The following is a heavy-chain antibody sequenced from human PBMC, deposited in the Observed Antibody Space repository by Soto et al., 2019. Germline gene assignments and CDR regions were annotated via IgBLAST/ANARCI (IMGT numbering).Heavy chain of an antibody. CDR2: IKSKTDGGTI. D-gene: IGHD4-17*01. V-gene: IGHV3-15*01. CDR3: TTNYGARD. Sequence: EVQLVASGGGLVKPGESLRLSCVASGCTFSNALMTWVRQAPVKGLEWVGRIKSKTDGGTIGYAAPVKGRFTISRDDSKNTLYLQMNSLRTEDTAVYYCTTNYGARDWGQGTLVIVSS. CDR1: GCTFSNAL. J-gene: IGHJ4*02.